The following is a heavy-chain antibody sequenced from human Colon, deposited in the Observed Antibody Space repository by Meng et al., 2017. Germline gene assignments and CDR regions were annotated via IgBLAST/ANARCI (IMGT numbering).Heavy chain of an antibody. D-gene: IGHD2-21*02. Sequence: EVQLVESGGGLVKPGGSLSLSCAASGFTLTGYSMNWVRQAPGKGLEWVSSISTTTRYIYYADSVKGRFTVSRDNAKNSLYLQMNSLRAEDTAVYYCAREGAVVTAIGGGYFDYWGQGILVTVSS. CDR1: GFTLTGYS. CDR3: AREGAVVTAIGGGYFDY. J-gene: IGHJ4*02. V-gene: IGHV3-21*02. CDR2: ISTTTRYI.